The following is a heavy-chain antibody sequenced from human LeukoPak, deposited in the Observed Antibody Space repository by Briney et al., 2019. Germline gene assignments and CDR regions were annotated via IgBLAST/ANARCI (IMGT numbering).Heavy chain of an antibody. J-gene: IGHJ4*02. D-gene: IGHD2-15*01. V-gene: IGHV1-2*02. CDR3: AREQVVARTFDY. CDR2: INPNSGGT. CDR1: GYTFTGYY. Sequence: ASVKVSCKASGYTFTGYYMHWVRQAPGQGLEWMGWINPNSGGTNYAQKFQGRVTMTRDTSISTAYMELSRLRSDDTAVYYCAREQVVARTFDYWGQGTLVTVSS.